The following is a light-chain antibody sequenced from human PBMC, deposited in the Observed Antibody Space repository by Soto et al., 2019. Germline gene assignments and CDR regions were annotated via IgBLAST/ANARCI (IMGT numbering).Light chain of an antibody. CDR3: SSYTSRGTLVV. CDR2: DVS. CDR1: SSDVGGYNY. Sequence: QSALTQPASVSGSPGQSITISCTGTSSDVGGYNYVSWYQQHPGKAPKLMIYDVSNRPSGVSNRFSDSKSGNTASLTISGLQAEDEADYYCSSYTSRGTLVVFGGGTKVTVL. J-gene: IGLJ2*01. V-gene: IGLV2-14*01.